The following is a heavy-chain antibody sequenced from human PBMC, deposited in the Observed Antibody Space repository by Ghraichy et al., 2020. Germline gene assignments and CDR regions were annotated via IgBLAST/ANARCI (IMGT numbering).Heavy chain of an antibody. CDR3: ARDCRVGVTRGYAFDN. Sequence: GGSLRLSCAASGFTFSDYYMGWIRQAPGKGPEWIAYISGTSGSIYYADSVRGRFAISRDNAKNSLYLHMNSLRVEDTAVYYCARDCRVGVTRGYAFDNWGQRTTVTVSS. V-gene: IGHV3-11*01. CDR2: ISGTSGSI. D-gene: IGHD1-26*01. CDR1: GFTFSDYY. J-gene: IGHJ3*02.